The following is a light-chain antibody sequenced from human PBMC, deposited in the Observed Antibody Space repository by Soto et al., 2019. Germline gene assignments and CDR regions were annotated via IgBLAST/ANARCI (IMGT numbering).Light chain of an antibody. J-gene: IGKJ1*01. CDR3: QQYYSSPRT. V-gene: IGKV3-20*01. CDR1: QSVSSN. CDR2: GAS. Sequence: EIVMSQSPATLSVSPGERATLSCRASQSVSSNLAWYQQKPGQAPRLLIYGASSRATGIPDRFSGSGSGTDFTLAINRLEPEDSAVYYCQQYYSSPRTFARGTKVDIK.